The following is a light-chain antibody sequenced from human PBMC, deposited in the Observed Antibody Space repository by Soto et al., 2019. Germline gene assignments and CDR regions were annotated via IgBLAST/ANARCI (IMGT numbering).Light chain of an antibody. Sequence: QSALTQPASVSASPGQSITISCTGTSSDVGTYNLVSWYQQHPNKAPKLMIYEGTKRPSGVSNRFSGSKSGNTASLTISGLQAEDEADYDCSSYARGSTLLFGGGTKLTVL. CDR2: EGT. V-gene: IGLV2-23*01. CDR3: SSYARGSTLL. CDR1: SSDVGTYNL. J-gene: IGLJ2*01.